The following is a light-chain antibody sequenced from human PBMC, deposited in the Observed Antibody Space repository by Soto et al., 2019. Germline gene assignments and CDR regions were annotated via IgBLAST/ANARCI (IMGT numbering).Light chain of an antibody. V-gene: IGLV2-14*03. J-gene: IGLJ2*01. CDR1: SSDVGDFNY. Sequence: QSVLTQPASVSGSPGRSVTISCTGTSSDVGDFNYVSWYQHLPGRAPKLIIYDVTNRPSGISYRFSASKSGSTASLTISGLQAEDEAYYYCSSYSSSTTHVVFGGGTQLTVL. CDR2: DVT. CDR3: SSYSSSTTHVV.